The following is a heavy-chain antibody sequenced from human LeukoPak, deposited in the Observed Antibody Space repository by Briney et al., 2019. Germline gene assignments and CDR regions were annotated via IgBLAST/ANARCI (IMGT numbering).Heavy chain of an antibody. V-gene: IGHV3-30-3*01. CDR2: ISYDGSNK. CDR1: GFAFSSYA. CDR3: ARVQYSGGWYFDY. J-gene: IGHJ4*02. Sequence: PGRSLRLSCAASGFAFSSYAMHWVRQAPGKGLEWVAVISYDGSNKYYADSVKGRFTISRDNSKNTLYLQMNSLRAEDTAVYYCARVQYSGGWYFDYWGQGTLVTVSS. D-gene: IGHD6-19*01.